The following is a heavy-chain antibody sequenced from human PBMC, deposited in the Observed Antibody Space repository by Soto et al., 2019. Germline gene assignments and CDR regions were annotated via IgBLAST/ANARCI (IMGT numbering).Heavy chain of an antibody. J-gene: IGHJ4*02. CDR3: ARQSYSSYYFDY. V-gene: IGHV3-64*01. CDR2: ISSNGGST. CDR1: GFTFSSYA. Sequence: PGGSRRLSCAASGFTFSSYAMHWVRQAPGKGLEYVSAISSNGGSTYYANSVKGRFTISRDNSKNTLYLQMGSLRAEDMAVYYCARQSYSSYYFDYWGQGTLVTVSS. D-gene: IGHD6-13*01.